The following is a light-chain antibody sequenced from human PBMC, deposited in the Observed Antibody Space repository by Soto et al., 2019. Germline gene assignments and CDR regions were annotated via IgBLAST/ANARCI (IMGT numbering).Light chain of an antibody. Sequence: ERVMTQSPANQSLSLGQKPTVCCRASQSVSIHLAWYQQKPGQAPRLLIYDTSTRATGIPARFSGSGSGTEFTLTISSLQSEDFAVYYCQQYNDLITFGQGTRLEIK. CDR2: DTS. CDR3: QQYNDLIT. J-gene: IGKJ5*01. V-gene: IGKV3-15*01. CDR1: QSVSIH.